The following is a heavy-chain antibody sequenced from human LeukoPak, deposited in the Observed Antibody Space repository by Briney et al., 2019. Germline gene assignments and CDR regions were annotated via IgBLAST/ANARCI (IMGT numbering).Heavy chain of an antibody. V-gene: IGHV3-30*04. CDR1: GFTFSTFA. J-gene: IGHJ4*02. CDR2: ISDNGRNK. Sequence: GGSLRLSCAASGFTFSTFAMHWVRQPPGKGLEWVAVISDNGRNKYYGDSVKDRFTISRDNSKNTLYLQMNSLRAEDTAIYYCARNQWLSDYWGQGALVGVSS. CDR3: ARNQWLSDY. D-gene: IGHD6-19*01.